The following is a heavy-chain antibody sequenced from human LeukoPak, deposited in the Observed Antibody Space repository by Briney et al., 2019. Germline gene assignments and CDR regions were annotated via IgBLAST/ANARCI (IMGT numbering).Heavy chain of an antibody. J-gene: IGHJ4*02. CDR1: GGSFSGYY. Sequence: SETLSLTCAVYGGSFSGYYWSWIRQPPGKGLEWIGEINHSGSTNYNPSLKSRVTISVDTSKNQFSLKLSSVTAADTAVYYCASIAAALYFDYWGQGTLVTVSS. V-gene: IGHV4-34*01. CDR3: ASIAAALYFDY. D-gene: IGHD6-13*01. CDR2: INHSGST.